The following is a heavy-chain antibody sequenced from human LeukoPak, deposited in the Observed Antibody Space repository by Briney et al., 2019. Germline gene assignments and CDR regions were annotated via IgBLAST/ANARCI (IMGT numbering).Heavy chain of an antibody. CDR1: GFTFSSYA. Sequence: GRSLRLSCAASGFTFSSYAMHWVRQAPGNGLEWVAVISYDGSNKYYADSVKGRFTISRDNSKNTLYLQMNSLRAEDTAVYYCARDRASDFSLDYWGQGTLVTVSS. CDR3: ARDRASDFSLDY. CDR2: ISYDGSNK. D-gene: IGHD2-21*02. V-gene: IGHV3-30-3*01. J-gene: IGHJ4*02.